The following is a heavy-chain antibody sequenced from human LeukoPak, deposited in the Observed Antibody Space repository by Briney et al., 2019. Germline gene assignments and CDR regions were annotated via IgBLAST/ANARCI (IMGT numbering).Heavy chain of an antibody. CDR3: ARVLRAYYYYYMDV. CDR1: GYSINSGYY. J-gene: IGHJ6*03. V-gene: IGHV4-38-2*02. D-gene: IGHD2-8*01. CDR2: IYHSGST. Sequence: SSETLSLTCTVSGYSINSGYYWGWIRQPPGKGLEWIGSIYHSGSTYYNPSLKSRVTISVDTSKNQFSLKLSSVTAADTAVYYCARVLRAYYYYYMDVWGKGTTVTISS.